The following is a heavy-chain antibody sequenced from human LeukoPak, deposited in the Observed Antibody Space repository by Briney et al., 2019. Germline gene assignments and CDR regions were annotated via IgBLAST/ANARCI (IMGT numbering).Heavy chain of an antibody. CDR2: VQYDGTDI. J-gene: IGHJ4*02. CDR1: GFSFSIYG. CDR3: AKDLGYYDSSGYCDY. V-gene: IGHV3-30*02. D-gene: IGHD3-22*01. Sequence: PGGSLRLSCAASGFSFSIYGMHWVRQAPGKGLEWVAFVQYDGTDIHYTDSVKGRFTISRDNSKNTLYLQMNSLRAEDTAVYYCAKDLGYYDSSGYCDYWGQGILVTVSS.